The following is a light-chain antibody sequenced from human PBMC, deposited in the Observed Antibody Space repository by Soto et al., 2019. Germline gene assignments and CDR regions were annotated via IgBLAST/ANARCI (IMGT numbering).Light chain of an antibody. CDR2: AVN. J-gene: IGLJ1*01. Sequence: QSVLAQPPSASGSPGQSVTISCTGTSSDVGAYNYVSWYQQHPGKAPKLLIYAVNKRPSGVPDRFSGSRSGTSASLAITGLQAEDEADYSCQSYDSSLSGFYVFGTGTKVTVL. CDR1: SSDVGAYNY. CDR3: QSYDSSLSGFYV. V-gene: IGLV2-8*01.